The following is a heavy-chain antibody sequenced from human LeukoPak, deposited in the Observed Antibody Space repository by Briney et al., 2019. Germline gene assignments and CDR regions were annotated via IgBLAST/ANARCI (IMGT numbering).Heavy chain of an antibody. J-gene: IGHJ4*02. CDR2: ISGIGGST. CDR1: GFTFSSYA. D-gene: IGHD3-9*01. Sequence: GGSLRLSCAASGFTFSSYAMSWVRQAPGKGLEWVSAISGIGGSTYYADSVNGRFTISRDNSKNTLYLQMNSLRAEDTAVYYCAKWPFDWPYHDDYWGQGTLVTVSS. V-gene: IGHV3-23*01. CDR3: AKWPFDWPYHDDY.